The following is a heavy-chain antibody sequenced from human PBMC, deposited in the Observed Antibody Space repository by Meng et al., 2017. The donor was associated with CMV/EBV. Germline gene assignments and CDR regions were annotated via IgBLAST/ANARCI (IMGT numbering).Heavy chain of an antibody. Sequence: GESLKISCAASGSTFSSYSMNWVRQAPGKGLEWVSYISSSSSTIYYADSVKGRFTISRDNAKNSLYLQMNSLRAEDTAVYYCARGSSTSRTIAVAGGDYWGQGTLVTVSS. CDR2: ISSSSSTI. D-gene: IGHD6-19*01. CDR3: ARGSSTSRTIAVAGGDY. J-gene: IGHJ4*02. CDR1: GSTFSSYS. V-gene: IGHV3-48*04.